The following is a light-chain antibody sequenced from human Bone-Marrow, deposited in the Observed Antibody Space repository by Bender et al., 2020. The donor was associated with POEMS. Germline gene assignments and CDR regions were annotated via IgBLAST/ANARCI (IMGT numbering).Light chain of an antibody. Sequence: QSDLTQPASVSGSPGQSITISCTGTSSDVGSYNLVSWYQQHPGKVPKLIIYEASKRPSGVPDRFSGSKSGNTASLTVSGLQAEDEADYYCQSYDNSLGGWVFGGGTKLTVL. CDR1: SSDVGSYNL. CDR3: QSYDNSLGGWV. J-gene: IGLJ3*02. V-gene: IGLV2-14*02. CDR2: EAS.